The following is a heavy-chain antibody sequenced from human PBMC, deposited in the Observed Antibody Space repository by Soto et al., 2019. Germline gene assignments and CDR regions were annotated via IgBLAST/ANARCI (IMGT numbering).Heavy chain of an antibody. J-gene: IGHJ3*02. V-gene: IGHV4-30-4*01. CDR3: ARDRAYYYDSSGYYDDAFDI. D-gene: IGHD3-22*01. CDR1: GGSISSGDYY. Sequence: LSLTCTVSGGSISSGDYYWSWIRQPPGKGLEWIGYIYYSGSTYYNPSLKSRVTISVDTSKNQFSLKLSSVTAADTAVYYCARDRAYYYDSSGYYDDAFDIWGQGTMVTVSS. CDR2: IYYSGST.